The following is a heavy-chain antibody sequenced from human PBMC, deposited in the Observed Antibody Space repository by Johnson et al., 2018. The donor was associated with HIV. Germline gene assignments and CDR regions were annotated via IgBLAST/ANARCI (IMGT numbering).Heavy chain of an antibody. D-gene: IGHD3-16*01. CDR1: GFTFSSYA. Sequence: QVQLLESGGGVVQPGRSLRLSCAASGFTFSSYAMHWVRQAPGKGLEWVAVISYDGSNKYYTDSVKGRFTISRDNSKNTLFLQMNSLRAEDTAVYYCARDLRWGSSLTHDAFDIWGQGTMVTVSS. J-gene: IGHJ3*02. CDR3: ARDLRWGSSLTHDAFDI. V-gene: IGHV3-30-3*01. CDR2: ISYDGSNK.